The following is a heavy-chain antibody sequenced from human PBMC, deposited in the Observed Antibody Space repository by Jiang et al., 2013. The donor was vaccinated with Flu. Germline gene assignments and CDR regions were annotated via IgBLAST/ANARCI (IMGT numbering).Heavy chain of an antibody. V-gene: IGHV3-23*01. CDR3: AKVVGYIASAASDS. D-gene: IGHD2-2*01. CDR1: GFSFSDYA. Sequence: GGPLRLSCAASGFSFSDYAMSWVRQAPGKGLEWVSAINGNGGATYYADSVKGRFIISRDNSKNTLFLQMSRLRADDTALYYCAKVVGYIASAASDSWGQGTLVTVSS. CDR2: INGNGGAT. J-gene: IGHJ4*02.